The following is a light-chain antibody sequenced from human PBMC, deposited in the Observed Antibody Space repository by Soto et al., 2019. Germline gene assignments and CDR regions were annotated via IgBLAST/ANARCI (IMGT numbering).Light chain of an antibody. V-gene: IGLV2-14*01. J-gene: IGLJ1*01. CDR2: DVS. Sequence: QSALTQPASVSGSPGQSVTISCTGTSSDVGGYNYVSWYQQHPGKAPKLMIYDVSKRPSGVANRFSGSKSDNTASLTFSGHDADDEDDYYCRSYTSSSTLYVFGPGTKLTVL. CDR1: SSDVGGYNY. CDR3: RSYTSSSTLYV.